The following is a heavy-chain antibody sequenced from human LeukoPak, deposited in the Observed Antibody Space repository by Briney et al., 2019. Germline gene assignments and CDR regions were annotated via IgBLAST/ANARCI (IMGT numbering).Heavy chain of an antibody. CDR2: IYYSGST. Sequence: PSETLSLTCTVSGGSISSYYWSWIRQPPGKGLEWIGYIYYSGSTNYNPSLKSRVTISVDTSKNQFSLKLSSVTAADTAVYYCARLAKSSYAPYYFDYWGHGTLVTVYS. D-gene: IGHD2-2*01. V-gene: IGHV4-59*08. J-gene: IGHJ4*01. CDR3: ARLAKSSYAPYYFDY. CDR1: GGSISSYY.